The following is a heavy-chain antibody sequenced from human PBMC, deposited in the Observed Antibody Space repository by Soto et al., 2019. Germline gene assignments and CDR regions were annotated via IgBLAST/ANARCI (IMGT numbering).Heavy chain of an antibody. CDR1: GYSFTSYW. Sequence: GESLKISCKGSGYSFTSYWVSWVRQMPGKGLEWMGRIDPSDSYTNYSPSFQDHVTISADKSISTAYLRWSSLKASDTAMYYCARQSSVVVVPAIYYYGMDVWGQGTTVTVSS. D-gene: IGHD2-2*01. CDR2: IDPSDSYT. V-gene: IGHV5-10-1*01. J-gene: IGHJ6*02. CDR3: ARQSSVVVVPAIYYYGMDV.